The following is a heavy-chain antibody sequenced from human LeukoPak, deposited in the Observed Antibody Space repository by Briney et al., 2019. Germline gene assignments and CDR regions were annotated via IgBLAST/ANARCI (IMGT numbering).Heavy chain of an antibody. J-gene: IGHJ3*02. V-gene: IGHV4-39*07. CDR1: GGSISSSSYY. CDR2: IYYSGST. CDR3: ARDSVTTTPRAFDI. Sequence: SETLSLTCTVSGGSISSSSYYWGWIRQPPGKGLEWIGSIYYSGSTYYNPSLKSRVTISVDTSKNQFSLKLSSVTAADTAVYYCARDSVTTTPRAFDIWGQGTMVTVSS. D-gene: IGHD4-17*01.